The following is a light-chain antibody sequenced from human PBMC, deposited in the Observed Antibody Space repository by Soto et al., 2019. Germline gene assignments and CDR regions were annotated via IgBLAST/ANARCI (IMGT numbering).Light chain of an antibody. CDR1: QSITTY. Sequence: DIQMTQSPSSLSASVGDRVTITCRASQSITTYLTWCQQKPGRAPKLLIYAASSLQGGVPSRFSGSGSGADFTLTISSLQPEDFATYYCQQSYNTPITFGQGTRLEIK. J-gene: IGKJ5*01. CDR3: QQSYNTPIT. CDR2: AAS. V-gene: IGKV1-39*01.